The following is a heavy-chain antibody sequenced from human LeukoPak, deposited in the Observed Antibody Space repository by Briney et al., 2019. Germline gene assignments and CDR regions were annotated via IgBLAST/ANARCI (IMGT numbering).Heavy chain of an antibody. Sequence: SSVKVTCKGCGCTFSSYAISGVRQAPSRGLDWMGVIIPIFGTSNYVQKFQGRVTINAEGYTSTAYIELSSLRSEDTAVYYCARATYGDSFSIDYWGQGTLVTVSS. J-gene: IGHJ4*02. CDR3: ARATYGDSFSIDY. D-gene: IGHD4-17*01. V-gene: IGHV1-69*13. CDR1: GCTFSSYA. CDR2: IIPIFGTS.